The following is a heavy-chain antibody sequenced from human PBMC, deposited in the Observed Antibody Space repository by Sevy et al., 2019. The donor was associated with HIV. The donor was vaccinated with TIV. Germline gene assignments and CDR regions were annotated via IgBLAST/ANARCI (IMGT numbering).Heavy chain of an antibody. CDR3: ARGPTAGDQCFDY. V-gene: IGHV3-7*01. CDR2: IKQDGSEK. D-gene: IGHD4-17*01. CDR1: GFTFSSYW. Sequence: GGSLRLSCAASGFTFSSYWMSWVRQAPGKGLEWVANIKQDGSEKYYVDSVKGRFTISRDNAKNSLYLQMNSLRAEDTAVYYCARGPTAGDQCFDYWGQGTLVTVS. J-gene: IGHJ4*02.